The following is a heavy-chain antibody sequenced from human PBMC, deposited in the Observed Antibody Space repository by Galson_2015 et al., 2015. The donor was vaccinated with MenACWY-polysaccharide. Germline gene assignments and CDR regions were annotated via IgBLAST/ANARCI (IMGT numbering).Heavy chain of an antibody. Sequence: ETLSLTCAVSGYSISSGYYWGWLRQPPGKGLEWIGSIYHSGSTYYNPSLKTRVPISVDTYKNQFSLKLSSVTAADTAVYYCARVEKYSGSYYILHWGQGTLVTVSS. CDR3: ARVEKYSGSYYILH. V-gene: IGHV4-38-2*01. CDR2: IYHSGST. J-gene: IGHJ4*02. CDR1: GYSISSGYY. D-gene: IGHD1-26*01.